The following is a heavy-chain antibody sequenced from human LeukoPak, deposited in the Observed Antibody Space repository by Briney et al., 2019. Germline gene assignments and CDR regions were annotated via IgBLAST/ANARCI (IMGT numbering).Heavy chain of an antibody. CDR3: ARNYGGTSKYFDY. V-gene: IGHV1-2*02. CDR1: GYTFTGYY. D-gene: IGHD4-23*01. CDR2: ISPNSGGT. Sequence: ASVKVSCKASGYTFTGYYIHWVRQAPGQGLEWMGWISPNSGGTNYAQNFQGRVTMTRDTSISTAYMELSGLRIDDTAVYYRARNYGGTSKYFDYWGQGTLVTVSS. J-gene: IGHJ4*02.